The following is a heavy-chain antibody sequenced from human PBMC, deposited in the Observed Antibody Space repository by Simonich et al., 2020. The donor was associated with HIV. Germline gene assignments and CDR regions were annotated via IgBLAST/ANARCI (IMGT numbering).Heavy chain of an antibody. D-gene: IGHD1-26*01. CDR3: ARVRGGVATTKGFDY. V-gene: IGHV3-74*01. Sequence: EVQLVESGGGLVQPGGSLRLSCAASGFTFSSYWMHWVRQAPGKGLVWVSRFHSDGSTTNYAYSVKGRFTISRDNAKNTLYLQMSSLRAEDTAVYYCARVRGGVATTKGFDYWGQGTLVTVSS. CDR2: FHSDGSTT. CDR1: GFTFSSYW. J-gene: IGHJ4*02.